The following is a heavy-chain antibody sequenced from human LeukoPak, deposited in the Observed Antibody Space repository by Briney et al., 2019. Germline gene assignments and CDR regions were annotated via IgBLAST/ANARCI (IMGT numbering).Heavy chain of an antibody. Sequence: GGSLRLSCAASGFTVSSNYMSWVRQAPGKGLEWVSVIYSGGSTYYADSVKGRFTISRDNSKNTLYLQRNSLRAEDTAVYYCARSYYDSSGYYWGGYYYYMDVWGKGTTVTVSS. J-gene: IGHJ6*03. CDR1: GFTVSSNY. V-gene: IGHV3-66*02. D-gene: IGHD3-22*01. CDR2: IYSGGST. CDR3: ARSYYDSSGYYWGGYYYYMDV.